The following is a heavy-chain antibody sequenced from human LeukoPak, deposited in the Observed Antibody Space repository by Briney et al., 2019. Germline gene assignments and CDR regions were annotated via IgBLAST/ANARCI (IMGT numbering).Heavy chain of an antibody. Sequence: GGSLRLSCAASGFTVSSYSMNWVRQAPGKGLECVSSISSSSSYIYYADSVKGRFTISRDNAKNSLFLQMNSLRAEDTAIYYCARQERYCSSISCLDPWGQGTLVTVSS. V-gene: IGHV3-21*01. CDR2: ISSSSSYI. CDR3: ARQERYCSSISCLDP. J-gene: IGHJ5*02. D-gene: IGHD2-2*01. CDR1: GFTVSSYS.